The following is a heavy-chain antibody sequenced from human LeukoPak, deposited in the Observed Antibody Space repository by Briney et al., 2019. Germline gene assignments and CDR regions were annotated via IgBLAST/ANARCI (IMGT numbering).Heavy chain of an antibody. CDR3: ARGNRRSSWRMRLFDY. J-gene: IGHJ4*02. D-gene: IGHD6-13*01. CDR1: SGSISTSNYY. CDR2: IFYSGST. Sequence: SETLSLTCTVSSGSISTSNYYWGWVRQPPGKALEWIGNIFYSGSTYYSPSLKSRVTISVDTSKNQFSLKLSSVTAADTAVYYCARGNRRSSWRMRLFDYWGQGTLVTVSS. V-gene: IGHV4-39*07.